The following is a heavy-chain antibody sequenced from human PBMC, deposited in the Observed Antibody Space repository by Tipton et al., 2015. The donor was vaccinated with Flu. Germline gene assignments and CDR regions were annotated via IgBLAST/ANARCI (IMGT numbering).Heavy chain of an antibody. Sequence: SLRLSCEASGFTFSDYKMNWVRQAPGKGLEWVSDISFGGSTKFYADSVKGRFTISRDNTKNSLYLQLNSLRAEDTAVYYCARDHVGQKLARLGRTSDWKRYNYFDPWGQGTLVTVSS. CDR2: ISFGGSTK. CDR1: GFTFSDYK. D-gene: IGHD3-16*01. J-gene: IGHJ5*02. CDR3: ARDHVGQKLARLGRTSDWKRYNYFDP. V-gene: IGHV3-48*03.